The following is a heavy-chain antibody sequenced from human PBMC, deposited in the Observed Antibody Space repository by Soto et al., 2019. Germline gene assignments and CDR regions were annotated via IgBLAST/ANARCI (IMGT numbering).Heavy chain of an antibody. D-gene: IGHD3-3*01. CDR2: ISAYNGNT. Sequence: ASVRVSCKASGYTFTSYGISWVRQAPGQGLEWMGWISAYNGNTNYAQKPQGRVTMTTDTSTSTAYMELRSLRSDDTAVYYCARDTAHTYYDFWSGYQGSYGMDVWGQGTTVTVTS. CDR3: ARDTAHTYYDFWSGYQGSYGMDV. CDR1: GYTFTSYG. V-gene: IGHV1-18*01. J-gene: IGHJ6*02.